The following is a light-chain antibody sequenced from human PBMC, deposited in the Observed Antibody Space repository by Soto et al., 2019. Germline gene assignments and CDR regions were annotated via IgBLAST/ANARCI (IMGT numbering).Light chain of an antibody. CDR2: DAS. V-gene: IGKV3-20*01. J-gene: IGKJ2*01. CDR3: QQYGSSLYT. Sequence: EIAMTQSPATLSVSPGERATLSCRASQSVTSNLAWYQQKPGQAPRLLIYDASNRATGIPARFSGSGSGTDFTLTSSRLEPEDFAVYYCQQYGSSLYTFGQGTKVDIK. CDR1: QSVTSN.